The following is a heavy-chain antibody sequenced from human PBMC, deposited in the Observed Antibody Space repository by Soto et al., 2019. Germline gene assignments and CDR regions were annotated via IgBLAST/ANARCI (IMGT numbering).Heavy chain of an antibody. D-gene: IGHD3-22*01. CDR3: AKGFSGHYYDF. CDR1: GF. CDR2: ISDYGANT. V-gene: IGHV3-23*01. J-gene: IGHJ4*02. Sequence: EVQVLESGGGLVQPGGSLRLSCAASGFMSWVRQAPGKGLEWVSAISDYGANTYYVDSVKGRFTISRENAKNTLYLQMNSLRAEDTAVYYCAKGFSGHYYDFRGQGTLVTVSS.